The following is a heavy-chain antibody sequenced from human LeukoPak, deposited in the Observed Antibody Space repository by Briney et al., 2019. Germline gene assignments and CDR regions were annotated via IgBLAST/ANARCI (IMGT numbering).Heavy chain of an antibody. CDR3: ARIPWDY. J-gene: IGHJ4*02. CDR2: IWYDGSNK. Sequence: GGSLRLSCSASGFTFSSYGMHWVRQAPGKGLEWVAVIWYDGSNKYYADSVKGRFTISRDNSKNTLYLQMNSLRADDTAVYYFARIPWDYWGQGNPVTVSS. V-gene: IGHV3-33*01. CDR1: GFTFSSYG.